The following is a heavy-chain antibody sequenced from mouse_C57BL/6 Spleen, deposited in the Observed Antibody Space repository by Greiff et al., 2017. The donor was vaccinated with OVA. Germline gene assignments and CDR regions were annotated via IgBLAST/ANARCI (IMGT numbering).Heavy chain of an antibody. J-gene: IGHJ3*01. D-gene: IGHD2-2*01. CDR2: IDPSDSYT. V-gene: IGHV1-69*01. CDR3: AIYYGYDWVFAY. CDR1: GYTFTSYW. Sequence: QVQLQQPGAELVMPGASVKLSCKASGYTFTSYWMHWVKQRPGQGLEWIGEIDPSDSYTNYNQKFKGKSTLTVDKSSSTAYMQLSSLTSEDSAVYYCAIYYGYDWVFAYWGQGTLVTVSA.